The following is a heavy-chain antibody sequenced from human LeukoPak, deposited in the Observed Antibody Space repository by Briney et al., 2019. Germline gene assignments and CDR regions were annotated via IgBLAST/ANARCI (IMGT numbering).Heavy chain of an antibody. CDR3: ARDAQRGFDYSNSLEY. V-gene: IGHV3-33*01. Sequence: PGRSLRLSCAASGFIFSHYGMHWVRQAPGKGLEWVAVIWSDGSNRFYAGSVKGRFTISRDNSQSTLFLQMNSLRAEDTAMYYRARDAQRGFDYSNSLEYWGHGTLVTVSS. D-gene: IGHD4-11*01. CDR1: GFIFSHYG. J-gene: IGHJ4*01. CDR2: IWSDGSNR.